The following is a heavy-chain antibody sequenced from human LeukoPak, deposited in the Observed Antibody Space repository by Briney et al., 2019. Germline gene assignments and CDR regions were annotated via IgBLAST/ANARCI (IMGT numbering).Heavy chain of an antibody. J-gene: IGHJ4*02. Sequence: GGSLRLSCAASGFTFSSYGMSWVRQAPGKGLEWVSAITGTGHITYYADSVKGRFTISRDNSKNPLYLQMNSLRAEDTALYFRARDRLGAMLFFDSWGQGTLVTVSS. CDR2: ITGTGHIT. CDR1: GFTFSSYG. D-gene: IGHD3-16*01. V-gene: IGHV3-23*01. CDR3: ARDRLGAMLFFDS.